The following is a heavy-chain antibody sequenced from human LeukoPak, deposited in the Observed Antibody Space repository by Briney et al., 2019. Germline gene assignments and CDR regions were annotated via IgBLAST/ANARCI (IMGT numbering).Heavy chain of an antibody. CDR2: ISYDGSNK. D-gene: IGHD4-17*01. CDR3: AKDSPYYGDITFDY. J-gene: IGHJ4*02. Sequence: GGSLRLSCAASGFTFSSYGMHWVRQAPGKGLEWVSVISYDGSNKYYADSVKGRFTISRDNSKSTLYLQMNSLRAEDTAVYYCAKDSPYYGDITFDYWGQGTLVTVSS. V-gene: IGHV3-30*18. CDR1: GFTFSSYG.